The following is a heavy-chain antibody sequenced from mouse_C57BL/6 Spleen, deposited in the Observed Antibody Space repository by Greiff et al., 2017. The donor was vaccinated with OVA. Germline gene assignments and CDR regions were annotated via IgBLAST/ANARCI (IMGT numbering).Heavy chain of an antibody. Sequence: VQLKQSGAELVKPGASVKLSCTASGFNIKDYYMHWVKQRTEQGLEWIGRIDPEDGETKYAPKFQGKAPITADTSSNTAYLQLSSLSSEDTAVYYCARWDGSSYGYFDYWGQGTTLTVSS. CDR2: IDPEDGET. CDR3: ARWDGSSYGYFDY. J-gene: IGHJ2*01. V-gene: IGHV14-2*01. D-gene: IGHD1-1*01. CDR1: GFNIKDYY.